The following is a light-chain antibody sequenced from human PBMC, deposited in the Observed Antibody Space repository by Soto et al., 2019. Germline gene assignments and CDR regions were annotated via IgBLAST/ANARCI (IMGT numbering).Light chain of an antibody. Sequence: QSALTQPPSASGTAGQVVTIPCSGGDSNIGSNSVYWYQHLPRMAPKLLIYYNNQRPSGVPDRFSGSRSGTSASLAIVGLRSEDEAVYYCAAWDASLSACVFGNGTKV. CDR1: DSNIGSNS. V-gene: IGLV1-47*02. J-gene: IGLJ1*01. CDR2: YNN. CDR3: AAWDASLSACV.